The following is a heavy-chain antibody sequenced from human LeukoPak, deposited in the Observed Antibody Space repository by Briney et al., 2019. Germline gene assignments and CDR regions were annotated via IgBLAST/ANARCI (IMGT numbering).Heavy chain of an antibody. CDR2: IKQDGSDK. Sequence: PGGSLRLSCAASGFTFSTYWMSWVRQAPGKGPEWVAEIKQDGSDKYYEDSVKGRFTISRDKAENSLFLQMNSLRAEDTAVYYCARVRCSGNSCFPDYWGQGTLVTVSS. D-gene: IGHD2-15*01. CDR1: GFTFSTYW. J-gene: IGHJ4*02. CDR3: ARVRCSGNSCFPDY. V-gene: IGHV3-7*01.